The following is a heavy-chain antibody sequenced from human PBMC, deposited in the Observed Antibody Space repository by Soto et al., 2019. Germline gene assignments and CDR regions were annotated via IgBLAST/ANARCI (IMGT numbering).Heavy chain of an antibody. D-gene: IGHD1-1*01. CDR2: ISYDGSNK. V-gene: IGHV3-30-3*01. CDR1: GFTFSSYA. J-gene: IGHJ3*02. Sequence: GGSLRLSCAASGFTFSSYAMHWVRQAPGKGLEWVAVISYDGSNKYYADSVKGRFTISRDNSKNTLYLQMSSLRAEDTAVYYCVNQYNWNDADAFDIWGQGTMVTVSS. CDR3: VNQYNWNDADAFDI.